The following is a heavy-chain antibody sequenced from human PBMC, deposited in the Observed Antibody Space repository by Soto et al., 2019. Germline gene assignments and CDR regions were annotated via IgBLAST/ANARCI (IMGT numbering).Heavy chain of an antibody. CDR2: ISWNSGNI. CDR3: VRDMGMKGLLLPPPIRFLERSPRYYYGMDV. D-gene: IGHD3-3*01. CDR1: GFSFDDYA. V-gene: IGHV3-9*01. Sequence: EVQLVESGGGLVQPGRSLRLSCAASGFSFDDYAMHWVRQAPGKGLEWVSGISWNSGNIGYADSVKGRFTISRENAKNSLYLQMDSLRSEDTALYYCVRDMGMKGLLLPPPIRFLERSPRYYYGMDVWGQGTTVTVSS. J-gene: IGHJ6*02.